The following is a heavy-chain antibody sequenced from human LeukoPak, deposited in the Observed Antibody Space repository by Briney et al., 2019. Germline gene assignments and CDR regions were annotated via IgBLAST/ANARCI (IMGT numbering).Heavy chain of an antibody. D-gene: IGHD6-19*01. CDR3: ARDRKKAIVGAIAVAGIETDY. V-gene: IGHV1-69*13. CDR2: IIPIFGTA. CDR1: GYTFTSYG. J-gene: IGHJ4*02. Sequence: GASVTVSCKASGYTFTSYGISWVRQAPGQGLEWMGGIIPIFGTANYAQKFQGRVTITADESTSTAYMELSSLRSEDTAVYYCARDRKKAIVGAIAVAGIETDYWGQGTLVTVSS.